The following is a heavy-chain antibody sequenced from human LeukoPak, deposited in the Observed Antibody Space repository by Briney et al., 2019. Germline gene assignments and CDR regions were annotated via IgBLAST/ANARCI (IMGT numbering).Heavy chain of an antibody. V-gene: IGHV4-59*01. J-gene: IGHJ4*02. CDR3: ARDVGATPGYFDY. D-gene: IGHD1-26*01. Sequence: SETLSLTCTVSGGSISSYYWNWIRQPPGKGLEWIAYIYYSGNTNYNPSLKSRVTISVDTSKNQFSLKLGSVTAADTAVYYCARDVGATPGYFDYWGQGTLVTVSS. CDR2: IYYSGNT. CDR1: GGSISSYY.